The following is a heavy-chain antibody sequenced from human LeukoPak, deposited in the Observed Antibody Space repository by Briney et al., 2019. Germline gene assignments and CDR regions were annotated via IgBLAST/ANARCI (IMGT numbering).Heavy chain of an antibody. CDR3: ARNLFYDLR. J-gene: IGHJ4*02. CDR2: ISGIDTKT. CDR1: GFTFSRFA. V-gene: IGHV3-23*01. Sequence: PGGSLRLSCAASGFTFSRFAMNWVRQAPGKRLEWVSDISGIDTKTYYADSVKGRFTISRDNSKNMLYLQMYSLIVADTAVYYCARNLFYDLRWGQGTLVTVSS. D-gene: IGHD3-3*01.